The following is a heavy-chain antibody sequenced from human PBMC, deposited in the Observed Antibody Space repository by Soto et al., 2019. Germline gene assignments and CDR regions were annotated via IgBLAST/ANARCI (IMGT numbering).Heavy chain of an antibody. CDR2: ISGSGGST. CDR1: GFTFADYA. J-gene: IGHJ5*02. V-gene: IGHV3-23*01. D-gene: IGHD2-15*01. Sequence: GGSLRLSCAASGFTFADYAMTWVRQAPGKGLEWVSAISGSGGSTYYADSVKGRFTISRDNSKNTLYLQMNSLRAEDTAVYYCAKGSPVVAAVDWFDPWGQGTLVTVS. CDR3: AKGSPVVAAVDWFDP.